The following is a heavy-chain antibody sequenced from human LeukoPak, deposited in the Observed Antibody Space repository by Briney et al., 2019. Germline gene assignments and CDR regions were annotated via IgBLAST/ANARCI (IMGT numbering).Heavy chain of an antibody. CDR1: GFTFSSYG. J-gene: IGHJ4*02. V-gene: IGHV3-33*01. D-gene: IGHD6-19*01. CDR3: ARVGDGWYSFDY. CDR2: IWSDGSNK. Sequence: GGSLRLSCAASGFTFSSYGMHWVRQAPGKGLEWVALIWSDGSNKHYADSVKGRVTISRDNSKDTLYLRMNSLRAEDTAVYYCARVGDGWYSFDYWGQGTLVTVSS.